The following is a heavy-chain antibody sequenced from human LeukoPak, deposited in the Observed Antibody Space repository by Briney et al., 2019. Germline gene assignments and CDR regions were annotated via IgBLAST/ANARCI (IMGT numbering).Heavy chain of an antibody. D-gene: IGHD3-10*01. CDR1: GGSISSYY. J-gene: IGHJ4*02. CDR3: AKHYMGSYDNRGLDY. Sequence: SETLSLTCTVSGGSISSYYWSWIRQPPGKGLEWIGYIYYSGSTNYNPSLKSRVTISVDTSKNQFSLKLSSVTAADTAVYFCAKHYMGSYDNRGLDYWGQGTLVTVSS. CDR2: IYYSGST. V-gene: IGHV4-59*08.